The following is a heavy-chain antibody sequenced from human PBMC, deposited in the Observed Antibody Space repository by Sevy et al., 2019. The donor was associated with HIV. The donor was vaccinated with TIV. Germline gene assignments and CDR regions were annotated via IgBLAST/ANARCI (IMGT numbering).Heavy chain of an antibody. V-gene: IGHV3-9*01. D-gene: IGHD2-21*01. CDR1: GFTFDGYA. CDR3: AKDTSPTAYSDAFDI. J-gene: IGHJ3*02. Sequence: GGSLRLSCAASGFTFDGYAMHWVRQAPGKGLEWVAGIYWNSGSIGYADSVKGRFTISRDNAKNSLYLQMNSLRAEDTAFYYCAKDTSPTAYSDAFDIWGQGTMVTVSS. CDR2: IYWNSGSI.